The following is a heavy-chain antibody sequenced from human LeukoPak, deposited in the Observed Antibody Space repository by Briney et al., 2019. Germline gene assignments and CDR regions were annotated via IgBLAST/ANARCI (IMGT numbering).Heavy chain of an antibody. CDR2: IIPIFGTA. J-gene: IGHJ5*02. D-gene: IGHD1-14*01. V-gene: IGHV1-69*06. CDR3: AAHRGRYWFDP. CDR1: GGTFSSYA. Sequence: ASVKVSCKASGGTFSSYAISWVRQAPGQGLEWMGGIIPIFGTANYAQKFQGRVTITAGKSTSTAYMELSSLRSEDTAVYYCAAHRGRYWFDPRGQGTLVTVSS.